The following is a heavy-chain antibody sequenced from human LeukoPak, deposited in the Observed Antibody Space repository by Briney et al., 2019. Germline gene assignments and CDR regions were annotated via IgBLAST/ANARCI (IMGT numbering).Heavy chain of an antibody. Sequence: GGSLRLSCAASGFTFSSYAMSWVRQAPGKGLEWVSAISGSGGSTYYADSVKGRFTISRDNSKNTLYLQMNSLRAEDTAVYYCAKGGAARRALYYYYYMDVWGKGTTVTVSS. CDR3: AKGGAARRALYYYYYMDV. J-gene: IGHJ6*03. CDR2: ISGSGGST. V-gene: IGHV3-23*01. D-gene: IGHD2-15*01. CDR1: GFTFSSYA.